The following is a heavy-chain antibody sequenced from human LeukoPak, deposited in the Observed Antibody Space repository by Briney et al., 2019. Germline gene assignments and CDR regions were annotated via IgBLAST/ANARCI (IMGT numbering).Heavy chain of an antibody. V-gene: IGHV3-64*01. D-gene: IGHD3-10*01. CDR1: GFTFSSYA. CDR3: ARDRDMVRGAIYPFDY. CDR2: ISSNGGST. J-gene: IGHJ4*02. Sequence: GGSLRLSCAASGFTFSSYAMHWVRQAPGKGLEYVSAISSNGGSTYYANSVKGRFTISRDNSKNTLYLQMGSLRAEDMAVYYCARDRDMVRGAIYPFDYWGQGTLVTVSS.